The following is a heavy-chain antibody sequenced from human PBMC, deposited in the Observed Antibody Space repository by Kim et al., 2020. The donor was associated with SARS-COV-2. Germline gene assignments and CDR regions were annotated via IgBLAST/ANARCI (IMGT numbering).Heavy chain of an antibody. CDR2: ISGSGGST. CDR3: AKDLSGYSSSWEFDY. CDR1: GFTFSSYA. Sequence: GGSLRLSCAASGFTFSSYAMSWVRQAPGKGLEWVSAISGSGGSTYYADSVKGRFTISRDNSKNTLYLQMNSLRAEDTAVYYCAKDLSGYSSSWEFDYWGQGTLVTVSS. D-gene: IGHD6-13*01. V-gene: IGHV3-23*01. J-gene: IGHJ4*02.